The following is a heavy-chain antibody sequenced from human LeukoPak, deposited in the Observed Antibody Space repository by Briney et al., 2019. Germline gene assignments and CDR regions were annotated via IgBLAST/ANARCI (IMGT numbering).Heavy chain of an antibody. J-gene: IGHJ4*02. D-gene: IGHD6-19*01. V-gene: IGHV1-24*01. Sequence: ASVTVSFMVSGYTLTELSMHWVRQAPGKGREWMGGFDPEDGETIYAQKFQGRVTMTEDTSTDTAYMELSSLRSEDTAVYYCATIDSSGCYFLYYWGQGTLVTVSS. CDR2: FDPEDGET. CDR1: GYTLTELS. CDR3: ATIDSSGCYFLYY.